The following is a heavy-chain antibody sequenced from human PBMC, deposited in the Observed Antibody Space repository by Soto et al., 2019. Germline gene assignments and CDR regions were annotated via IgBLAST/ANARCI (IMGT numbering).Heavy chain of an antibody. CDR2: INLRGGTT. J-gene: IGHJ4*02. D-gene: IGHD3-3*01. CDR3: ASGPYDSDVPRWDH. Sequence: QVQLVQSGPEVRKPGASVRLSCATSGYNFNQYYIHWVRQAPGQGLEWMGIINLRGGTTEYAHKFRGRVTVTGDTSTRTAYMELSSLRSEDTAVYFCASGPYDSDVPRWDHWGQGTLITVSS. CDR1: GYNFNQYY. V-gene: IGHV1-46*02.